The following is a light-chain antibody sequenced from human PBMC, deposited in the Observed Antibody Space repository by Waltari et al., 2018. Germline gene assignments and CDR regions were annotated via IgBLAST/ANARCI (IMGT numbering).Light chain of an antibody. CDR2: WAS. Sequence: DIVMTQSPDSLAVSLGERVTITCKSSQSVLYSSNSQNYLAWSQQKPGQPPKLLIYWASARESGVPDRFSGSESGTDFTLTISSLQAEDVAVYYCQQYYDIPWTFGQGTKVEIK. J-gene: IGKJ1*01. CDR3: QQYYDIPWT. CDR1: QSVLYSSNSQNY. V-gene: IGKV4-1*01.